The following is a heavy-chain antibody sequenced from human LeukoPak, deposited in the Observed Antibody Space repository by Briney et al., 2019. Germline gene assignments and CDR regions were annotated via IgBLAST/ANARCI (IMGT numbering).Heavy chain of an antibody. V-gene: IGHV4-4*02. Sequence: GSLRLSCAASGFTFSSYSMNWVRQAPGKGLEWIGEIYHSGSTNYNPSLKSRVTISVDKSKNQFSLKLSSVTAADTAVYYCARDQATSAYCGGDCYSGFDYWGQGTLVTVSS. J-gene: IGHJ4*02. CDR1: GFTFSSYSM. CDR2: IYHSGST. CDR3: ARDQATSAYCGGDCYSGFDY. D-gene: IGHD2-21*02.